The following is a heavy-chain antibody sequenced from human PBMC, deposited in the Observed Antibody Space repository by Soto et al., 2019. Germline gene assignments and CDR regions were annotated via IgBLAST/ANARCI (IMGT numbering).Heavy chain of an antibody. CDR1: GFTFSSYA. CDR3: ATGLDY. V-gene: IGHV3-30-3*01. CDR2: ISYDGSNK. J-gene: IGHJ4*02. Sequence: GGSLRLSCAASGFTFSSYAMHWVRQAPGKGLEWVAVISYDGSNKYYADSVKGRFNISRDNSKNTLYLQMNSLRDEDTAVYYCATGLDYWGQGTLVTVSS.